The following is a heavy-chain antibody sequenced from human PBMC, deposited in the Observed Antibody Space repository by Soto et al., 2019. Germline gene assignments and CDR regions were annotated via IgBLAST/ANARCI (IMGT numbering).Heavy chain of an antibody. Sequence: QVDLVEAGGGVVQPGRSLRVSSAASGFTCTNYGIHWVRQAPGRGLEWVAILWSDGSTEYYADSLKGRFSVSGDNSINTLYLQMNSRRSKDTDVYYYTRDRGIAGAATDDAYYCRMDGCGQVTTVTVSS. D-gene: IGHD6-13*01. V-gene: IGHV3-33*01. CDR3: TRDRGIAGAATDDAYYCRMDG. CDR1: GFTCTNYG. J-gene: IGHJ6*02. CDR2: LWSDGSTE.